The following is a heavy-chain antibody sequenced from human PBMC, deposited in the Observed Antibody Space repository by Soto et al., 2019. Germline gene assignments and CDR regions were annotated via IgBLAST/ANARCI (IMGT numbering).Heavy chain of an antibody. J-gene: IGHJ6*03. V-gene: IGHV3-74*01. CDR1: GFTFSSYW. Sequence: GGSLRLSCAASGFTFSSYWMHWVRQAPGKGLVWVSRINSDGSSTSHADSVKGWFTISRDNAKNTLYLQMNSLRAEETAVYYCARAKPEDTHDTFAHYYYYYMDVWGKGTTVTVSS. CDR2: INSDGSST. CDR3: ARAKPEDTHDTFAHYYYYYMDV. D-gene: IGHD1-1*01.